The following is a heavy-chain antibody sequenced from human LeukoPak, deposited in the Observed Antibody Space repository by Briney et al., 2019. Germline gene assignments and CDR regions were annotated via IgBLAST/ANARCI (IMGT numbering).Heavy chain of an antibody. D-gene: IGHD6-19*01. CDR2: ISGSDGST. V-gene: IGHV3-23*01. CDR1: GFTFSSYA. J-gene: IGHJ4*02. Sequence: GGSLRLSCAASGFTFSSYAMSWVRQAPGKGLEWVSAISGSDGSTYYADSVKGRFTISRDNSKNTLYLQMNSLRAEDTAVYYCAKGSSGWYGAAFENYWGQGTLVTVSS. CDR3: AKGSSGWYGAAFENY.